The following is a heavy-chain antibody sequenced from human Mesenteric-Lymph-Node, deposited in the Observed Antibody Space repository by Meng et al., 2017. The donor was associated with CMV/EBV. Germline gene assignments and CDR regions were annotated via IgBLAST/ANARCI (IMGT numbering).Heavy chain of an antibody. V-gene: IGHV5-51*01. J-gene: IGHJ6*02. D-gene: IGHD3-3*01. Sequence: GESLKISCKGSGYSFTSYWIGWVRQMPGKGLEWMGIIYPGDSDNRYSPSFQGQVTISADKSISTAYLQWSSLKASDTAMYYCARHCYDFWSGSVKGYYYYGMDVWGQGTTVTVSS. CDR3: ARHCYDFWSGSVKGYYYYGMDV. CDR2: IYPGDSDN. CDR1: GYSFTSYW.